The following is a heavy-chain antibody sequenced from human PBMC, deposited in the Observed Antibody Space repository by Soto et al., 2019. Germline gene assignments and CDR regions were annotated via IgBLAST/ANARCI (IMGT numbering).Heavy chain of an antibody. J-gene: IGHJ4*02. Sequence: QVQLQESGPGLVKPSQTLSLTCTVSGGSISSGGYYWSWIRQHPGKGLEWIGYIYYSGSTYYNPPLKSRVTIAVDTSKNQFSLKLSSVTAADTAVYYCAREAMYGAAFDYWGQGTLVTVSS. CDR2: IYYSGST. D-gene: IGHD4-17*01. CDR1: GGSISSGGYY. CDR3: AREAMYGAAFDY. V-gene: IGHV4-31*03.